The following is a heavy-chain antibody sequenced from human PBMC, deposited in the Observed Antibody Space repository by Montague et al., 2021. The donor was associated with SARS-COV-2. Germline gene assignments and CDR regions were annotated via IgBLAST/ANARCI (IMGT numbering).Heavy chain of an antibody. CDR2: DHYSRRH. Sequence: SETLSLTCTVSGDSISSSSYNWGWIRQRTGQGLDWIVSDHYSRRHYYNPSRRSRVTIYVATSKNQLSLTLSSVTAADTAVYYCTRHVHMTWPEPSPGFDYGGKGTRVPVS. D-gene: IGHD1-1*01. CDR3: TRHVHMTWPEPSPGFDY. V-gene: IGHV4-39*01. J-gene: IGHJ4*02. CDR1: GDSISSSSYN.